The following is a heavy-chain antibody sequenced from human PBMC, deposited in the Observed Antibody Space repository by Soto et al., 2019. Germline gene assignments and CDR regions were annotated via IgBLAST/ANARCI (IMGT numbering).Heavy chain of an antibody. Sequence: SETLSLTCTVSGDSISSAGYSWGWIRQPPGKGLEYIGTISYTGNTYYNSSLMSRVTISLDTSKNQFSLKLTSVTAADTAVYYCARRGLYFYDSSGDYKENGFDHCGQGTLVTVSS. V-gene: IGHV4-39*01. J-gene: IGHJ5*02. CDR3: ARRGLYFYDSSGDYKENGFDH. D-gene: IGHD3-22*01. CDR2: ISYTGNT. CDR1: GDSISSAGYS.